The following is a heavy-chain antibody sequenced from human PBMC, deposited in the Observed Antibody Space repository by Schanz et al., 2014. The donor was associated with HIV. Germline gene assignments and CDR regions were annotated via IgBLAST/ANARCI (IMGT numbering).Heavy chain of an antibody. D-gene: IGHD3-16*01. Sequence: VQLVESGGGVVQPGRSLRLSCAASGFTFDSYGIHWVRQAPGKGLEWVSSISGSGVSTFYAGSVKGRFAISRDNAKNSLFLQMESLRAEDTAVYYCARDGGEVWGQGTTVTVSS. CDR1: GFTFDSYG. J-gene: IGHJ6*02. CDR3: ARDGGEV. CDR2: ISGSGVST. V-gene: IGHV3-23*04.